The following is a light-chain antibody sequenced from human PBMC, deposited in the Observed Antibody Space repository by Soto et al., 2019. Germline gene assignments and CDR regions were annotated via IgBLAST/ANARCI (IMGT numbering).Light chain of an antibody. CDR2: DVS. CDR3: SSFTSSITYV. CDR1: SSDVGTYDF. J-gene: IGLJ1*01. Sequence: QSALTQPRSVSGSPGQSVTISCTGTSSDVGTYDFVSWYQQHPGKAPRLMIFDVSERPSGVPDRFSGSKSGNTASLTISGLQAEDEADYYCSSFTSSITYVFGTGTKVTVL. V-gene: IGLV2-11*01.